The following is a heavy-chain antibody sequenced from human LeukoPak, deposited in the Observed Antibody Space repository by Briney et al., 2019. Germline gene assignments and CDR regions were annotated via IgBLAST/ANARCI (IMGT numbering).Heavy chain of an antibody. D-gene: IGHD3-10*01. V-gene: IGHV3-11*06. CDR1: GFTFSDYY. Sequence: KPGGSLRLSRAASGFTFSDYYMSWIRQAPGKGLEWVSYISSSSSYTNYADSVKGRFTISRDNAKNSLYLQMNSLRAEDTAVYYCARGKDYYGSGSPDGGPGAFDIWGQGTMVTVSS. J-gene: IGHJ3*02. CDR2: ISSSSSYT. CDR3: ARGKDYYGSGSPDGGPGAFDI.